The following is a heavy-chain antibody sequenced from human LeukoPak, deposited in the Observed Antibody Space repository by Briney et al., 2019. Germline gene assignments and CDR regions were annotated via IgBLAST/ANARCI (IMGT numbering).Heavy chain of an antibody. D-gene: IGHD6-6*01. CDR2: IIPIFGTA. V-gene: IGHV1-69*05. Sequence: ASVKVSCKASGGTFSSYAIGWVRQAPGQGLEWMGGIIPIFGTANYAQKFQGRVTITTDESTSTAYMELSSLRSEDTAVYYCARAPRYSSSSSNWFDPWGQGTLVTVSS. CDR1: GGTFSSYA. CDR3: ARAPRYSSSSSNWFDP. J-gene: IGHJ5*02.